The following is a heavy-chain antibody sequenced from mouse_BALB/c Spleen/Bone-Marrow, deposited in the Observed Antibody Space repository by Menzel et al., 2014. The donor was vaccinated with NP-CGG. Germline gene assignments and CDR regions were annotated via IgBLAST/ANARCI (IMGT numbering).Heavy chain of an antibody. J-gene: IGHJ1*01. Sequence: LKVCGPELVKPGASVKMSCKASGYTFTDYYMKWVKQSHGKSLEWIGDINPINGDTFYNQKFKGKATLTVDRSSNTAYMQLDSLTSEDSAVYYCAMGVRLYWYFDVWGAGTTVTVSS. CDR2: INPINGDT. D-gene: IGHD2-14*01. CDR3: AMGVRLYWYFDV. CDR1: GYTFTDYY. V-gene: IGHV1-26*01.